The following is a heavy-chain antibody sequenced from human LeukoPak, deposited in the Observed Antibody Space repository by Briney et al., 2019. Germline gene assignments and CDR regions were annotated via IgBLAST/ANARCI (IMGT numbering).Heavy chain of an antibody. J-gene: IGHJ6*02. V-gene: IGHV3-30-3*01. D-gene: IGHD5-18*01. CDR2: VSSDGGIK. CDR3: ARGALFDTAMAKGYYYYGMDV. CDR1: GFTFTNYV. Sequence: GGSLRLSCVVSGFTFTNYVVHWVRQAPGKGLEWVTLVSSDGGIKYYADSVKGRFSVSRDISKNTLYLQMNSLRVDDTAVYYCARGALFDTAMAKGYYYYGMDVWGQGTTVTVSS.